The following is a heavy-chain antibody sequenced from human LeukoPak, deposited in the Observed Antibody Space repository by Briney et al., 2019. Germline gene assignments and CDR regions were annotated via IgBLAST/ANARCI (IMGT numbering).Heavy chain of an antibody. J-gene: IGHJ4*02. CDR1: GLTFNNYG. V-gene: IGHV3-30*18. CDR2: ISVDGSHK. Sequence: SGRSLRLSCTMFGLTFNNYGVHWVRQAPGKGLEWVAGISVDGSHKYYGDSVKGRLTISRDNSRSMVYLQVNSLRAEDTAVYYCAKGRPHNSDSVEFDYWGQGTLVTVSS. CDR3: AKGRPHNSDSVEFDY. D-gene: IGHD5/OR15-5a*01.